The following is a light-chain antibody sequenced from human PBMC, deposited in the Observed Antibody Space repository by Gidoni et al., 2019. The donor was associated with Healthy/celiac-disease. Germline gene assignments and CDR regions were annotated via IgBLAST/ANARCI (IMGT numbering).Light chain of an antibody. CDR2: DAS. J-gene: IGKJ4*01. Sequence: DLQMTQSPSSLSASVGDRVTITCQASQDISNYLNWYQQKPGKAPKLLIYDASNMETGVPSRCSGSGSGTDFTFTISSLQPEDIATDYCQQYDNLPSLTFGGGTKVEIK. CDR1: QDISNY. V-gene: IGKV1-33*01. CDR3: QQYDNLPSLT.